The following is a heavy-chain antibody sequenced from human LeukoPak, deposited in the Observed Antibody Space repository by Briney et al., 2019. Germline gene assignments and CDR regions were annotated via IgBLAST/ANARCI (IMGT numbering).Heavy chain of an antibody. Sequence: GGSLRLSCAASGFTFDDYAMHWVRQAPGKGLEWVSGISWNSGSIGYADSVKGRFTISRDNAKNSLYLQMNSLRAEDTALYYCAKNMPGHSSSLYNWFDPWGQGTLVTVSS. D-gene: IGHD6-6*01. CDR2: ISWNSGSI. CDR1: GFTFDDYA. CDR3: AKNMPGHSSSLYNWFDP. V-gene: IGHV3-9*01. J-gene: IGHJ5*02.